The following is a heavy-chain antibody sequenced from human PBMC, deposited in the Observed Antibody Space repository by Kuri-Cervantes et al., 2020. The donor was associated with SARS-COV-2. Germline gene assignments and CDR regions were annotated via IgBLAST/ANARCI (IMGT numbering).Heavy chain of an antibody. CDR2: IYYSGST. D-gene: IGHD1-1*01. V-gene: IGHV4-39*01. CDR1: GGSISSSGYY. Sequence: GSLRLSCTVSGGSISSSGYYWGWIRQPPGKGLEWIGSIYYSGSTYYNPSLKSRVTISVDTSKNQFSLKLSSVTAADTTVYYCAIINWNRFDYGGQGTLVTVSS. CDR3: AIINWNRFDY. J-gene: IGHJ4*02.